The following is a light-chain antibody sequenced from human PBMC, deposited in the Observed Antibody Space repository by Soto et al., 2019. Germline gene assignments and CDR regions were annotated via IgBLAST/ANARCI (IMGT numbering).Light chain of an antibody. Sequence: ETVLTQSLGTMYRPTGERGTXSCGASQSVSSSSLAWYQQKPFQSPSLRLYDASSRPTDIPHRFRGSGSGTDLTLNISRWEREDCAVYYCQQYRMSPSFGLGA. J-gene: IGKJ1*01. CDR2: DAS. V-gene: IGKV3-20*01. CDR1: QSVSSSS. CDR3: QQYRMSPS.